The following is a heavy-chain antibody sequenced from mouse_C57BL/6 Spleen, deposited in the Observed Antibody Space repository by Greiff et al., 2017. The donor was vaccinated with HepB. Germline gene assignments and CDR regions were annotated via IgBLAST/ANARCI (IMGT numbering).Heavy chain of an antibody. Sequence: EVKLVESGGGLVKPGGSLKLSCAASGFTFSSYAMSWVRQTPEKRLEWVATISDGGSYTYYPDNVKGRFTISRDNAKNNLYLQMSHLKSEDTAMYYCARQPYYYGSSSYFDVWGTGTTVTVSS. CDR1: GFTFSSYA. CDR3: ARQPYYYGSSSYFDV. V-gene: IGHV5-4*03. CDR2: ISDGGSYT. J-gene: IGHJ1*03. D-gene: IGHD1-1*01.